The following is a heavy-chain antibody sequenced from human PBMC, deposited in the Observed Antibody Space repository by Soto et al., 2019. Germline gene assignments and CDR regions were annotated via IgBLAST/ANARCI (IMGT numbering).Heavy chain of an antibody. CDR3: ARSTNGSGDRH. D-gene: IGHD4-17*01. CDR1: GYTCTSYD. Sequence: QVQLVQSGAEVKKPGASVKVSCKASGYTCTSYDINWVRQAPGQGLEWMGWINTNSGNTGYAQKFQGRVTMTTKPSITTAHTEMSSLNSERTAVSYSARSTNGSGDRHWCQAAVVTVSS. V-gene: IGHV1-8*01. CDR2: INTNSGNT. J-gene: IGHJ4*02.